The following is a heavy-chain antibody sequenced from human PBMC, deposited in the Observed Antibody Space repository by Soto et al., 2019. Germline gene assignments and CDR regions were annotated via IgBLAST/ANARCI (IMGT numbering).Heavy chain of an antibody. J-gene: IGHJ5*02. Sequence: ASVKVSCKASGYTFTSYGISWVLQAPGQGLEWMGWISAYNGNTNYAQKLQGRVTMTTDTSTSTAYMGLRSLRSDDTAVYYCAREGGPQTYYDFWSGYWAQGWFDPWGQGTLVTVSS. D-gene: IGHD3-3*01. CDR3: AREGGPQTYYDFWSGYWAQGWFDP. CDR2: ISAYNGNT. V-gene: IGHV1-18*01. CDR1: GYTFTSYG.